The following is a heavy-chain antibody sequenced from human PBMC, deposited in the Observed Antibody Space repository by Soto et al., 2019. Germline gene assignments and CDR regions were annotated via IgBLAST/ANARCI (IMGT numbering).Heavy chain of an antibody. CDR1: GFTFSNYA. CDR3: AKEGTSGLYYFDS. J-gene: IGHJ4*02. Sequence: GGSLRLSCAASGFTFSNYAITWVRQAPGKGLQWVSIISGSGDTSYYADSVKGRFTISRDNSRNTLYLQMNSLRAGDSAKYYCAKEGTSGLYYFDSWGPGTLVTVSS. V-gene: IGHV3-23*01. D-gene: IGHD6-19*01. CDR2: ISGSGDTS.